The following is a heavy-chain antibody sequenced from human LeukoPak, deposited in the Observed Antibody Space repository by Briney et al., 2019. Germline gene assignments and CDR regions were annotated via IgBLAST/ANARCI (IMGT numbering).Heavy chain of an antibody. V-gene: IGHV3-48*01. CDR3: AREFTWGSYYYYYMDV. Sequence: GGSLRLSCAASGFTFSTYSMNCVRQAAKKVLEWVSYTSSSSNTLYYADSVKGRFTISRDNAKNSLYMQMNRVRAEDTAVYYCAREFTWGSYYYYYMDVWGKGTTVIISS. D-gene: IGHD7-27*01. CDR1: GFTFSTYS. J-gene: IGHJ6*03. CDR2: TSSSSNTL.